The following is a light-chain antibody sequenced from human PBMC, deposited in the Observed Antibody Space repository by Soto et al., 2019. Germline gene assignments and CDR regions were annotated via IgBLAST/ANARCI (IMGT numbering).Light chain of an antibody. V-gene: IGLV2-23*01. CDR2: GDS. CDR3: CSYAGFSTLI. CDR1: SSDIGSYDL. Sequence: QSALTQPASVSGSPGQSITISCTGTSSDIGSYDLVSWYQQHPGKAPKLMIYGDSKRPSGVSNRFSISKSGNTASLTISGLQAEDEADYYCCSYAGFSTLIFGGGTKL. J-gene: IGLJ2*01.